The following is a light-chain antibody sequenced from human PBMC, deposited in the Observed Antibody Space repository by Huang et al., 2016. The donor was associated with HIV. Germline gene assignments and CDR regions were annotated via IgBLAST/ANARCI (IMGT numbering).Light chain of an antibody. Sequence: EIVLTQSPATLSLSPGERATLSCRASQSVSSYLAWYQQKPGQAPRLLSDDASNRATGIPTRCSGSGSGTDFTLTISSLASEDFAVYYCQQRSNWPPTFGQGTTVEIK. V-gene: IGKV3-11*01. CDR3: QQRSNWPPT. CDR1: QSVSSY. J-gene: IGKJ1*01. CDR2: DAS.